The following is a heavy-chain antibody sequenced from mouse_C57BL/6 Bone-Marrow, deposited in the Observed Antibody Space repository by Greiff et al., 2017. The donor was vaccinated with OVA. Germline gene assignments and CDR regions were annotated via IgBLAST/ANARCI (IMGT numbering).Heavy chain of an antibody. CDR1: GFTFSDYY. J-gene: IGHJ1*03. CDR2: INYDGSST. D-gene: IGHD1-1*01. CDR3: ARGDGSTWYFDV. Sequence: EVMLVESEGGLVQPGSSMKLSCTASGFTFSDYYMAWVRQVPEKGLEWVANINYDGSSTYYLDSLKSRFIISRDNAKNILYLQMSSLKSEDTATYYCARGDGSTWYFDVLGTGTTVTVSS. V-gene: IGHV5-16*01.